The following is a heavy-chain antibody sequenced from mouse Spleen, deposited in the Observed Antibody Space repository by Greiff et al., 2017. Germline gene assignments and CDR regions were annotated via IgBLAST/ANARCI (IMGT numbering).Heavy chain of an antibody. CDR3: ARQGGRGEGFAY. CDR2: ISNGGGST. D-gene: IGHD3-3*01. V-gene: IGHV5-12*02. J-gene: IGHJ3*01. Sequence: DVMLVESGGGLVQPGGSLKLSCATSGFTFSDYYMYWVRQTPEKRLEWVAYISNGGGSTYYPDTVKGRFTISRDNAKNTLYLQMSRLKSEDTAMYYCARQGGRGEGFAYWGQGTLVTVSA. CDR1: GFTFSDYY.